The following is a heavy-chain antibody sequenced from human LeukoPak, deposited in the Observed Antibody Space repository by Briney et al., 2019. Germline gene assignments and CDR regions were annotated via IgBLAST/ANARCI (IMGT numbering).Heavy chain of an antibody. CDR3: ARDCSGGSCYPIYYYYGMDV. J-gene: IGHJ6*04. CDR2: SSSSGSTI. D-gene: IGHD2-15*01. CDR1: GFTFSSYE. V-gene: IGHV3-48*03. Sequence: PGGSLRLSCAASGFTFSSYEMNWVRQAPGKGLEWVSYSSSSGSTIYYADSVKGRFTISRDNAKNSLYLQMNSLRAEDTAVYYCARDCSGGSCYPIYYYYGMDVWGKGTTVTVSS.